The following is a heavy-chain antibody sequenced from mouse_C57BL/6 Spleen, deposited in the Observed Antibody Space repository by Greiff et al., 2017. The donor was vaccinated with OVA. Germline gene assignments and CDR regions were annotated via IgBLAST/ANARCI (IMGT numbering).Heavy chain of an antibody. CDR3: AGGSSYWYFDV. D-gene: IGHD1-1*01. CDR1: GYTFTDSN. J-gene: IGHJ1*03. CDR2: INPNNGGT. Sequence: VQLQQSGPALVQPGASVKMSCTASGYTFTDSNMPWVKQSHGKSLEWIGYINPNNGGTSYNQKFKGKATLTVNKSSSTAYMELRGLTSEDAAVYYCAGGSSYWYFDVWGTGTTVTVSS. V-gene: IGHV1-22*01.